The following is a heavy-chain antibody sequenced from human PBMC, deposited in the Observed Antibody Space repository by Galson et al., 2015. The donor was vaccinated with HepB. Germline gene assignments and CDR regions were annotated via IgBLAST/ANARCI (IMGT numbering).Heavy chain of an antibody. Sequence: SLRLSCAASGFIVKSSYMSWVRQAPGKGLQWVSTIYSGGHGYYTDSVKGRFSISRDTNKNTIFLQMNNLGADDPAVYYCASPFCIDSNCYPLWHWGQGTLVTVSS. CDR1: GFIVKSSY. J-gene: IGHJ4*02. CDR2: IYSGGHG. CDR3: ASPFCIDSNCYPLWH. V-gene: IGHV3-53*01. D-gene: IGHD2-21*01.